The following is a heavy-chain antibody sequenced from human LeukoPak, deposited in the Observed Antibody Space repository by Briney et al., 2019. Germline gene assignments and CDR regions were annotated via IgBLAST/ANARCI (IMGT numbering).Heavy chain of an antibody. Sequence: PGRSLRLSCAASGFTFSSYGMHWVRQAPGKGLEWVAVISYDGSNKYYADSVKGRFTISRDSSKNTLFLQMNSLRAEDTAVYYCARSLYTVTNAFDYWGQGTLVTVSS. D-gene: IGHD4-17*01. CDR3: ARSLYTVTNAFDY. J-gene: IGHJ4*02. CDR1: GFTFSSYG. V-gene: IGHV3-30*03. CDR2: ISYDGSNK.